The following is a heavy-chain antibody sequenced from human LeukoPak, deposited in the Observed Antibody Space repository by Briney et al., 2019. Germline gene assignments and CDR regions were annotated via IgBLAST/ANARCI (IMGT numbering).Heavy chain of an antibody. CDR3: ARGYDFWSGYRYFYYYYYMDV. Sequence: SETLSLTCTVSGGSISSGNYYWSWIRQPAGKGLEWIGRIYTSGSTNYNPSLKSRVTISVHTSKNQFSLKLSSVTAADTAVYYCARGYDFWSGYRYFYYYYYMDVWGKGTTVTVSS. V-gene: IGHV4-61*02. D-gene: IGHD3-3*01. CDR1: GGSISSGNYY. J-gene: IGHJ6*03. CDR2: IYTSGST.